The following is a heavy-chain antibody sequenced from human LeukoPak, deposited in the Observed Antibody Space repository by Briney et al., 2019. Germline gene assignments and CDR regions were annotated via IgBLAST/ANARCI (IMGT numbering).Heavy chain of an antibody. CDR1: GGSISSYY. J-gene: IGHJ2*01. CDR2: IYYSGST. V-gene: IGHV4-59*01. Sequence: SETLSLTCTVSGGSISSYYWSWIRQPPGKGLEWIGYIYYSGSTNYNPSLKSRVTISVDTSKNQFSLKLSSVTAADTAVYYCARVGMGIYTTYWYFDLWGRGTLVTVSS. D-gene: IGHD2/OR15-2a*01. CDR3: ARVGMGIYTTYWYFDL.